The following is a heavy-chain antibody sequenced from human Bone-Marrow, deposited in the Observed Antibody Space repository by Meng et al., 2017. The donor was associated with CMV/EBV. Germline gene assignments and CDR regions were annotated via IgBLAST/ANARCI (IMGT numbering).Heavy chain of an antibody. J-gene: IGHJ4*02. V-gene: IGHV3-48*04. D-gene: IGHD3-9*01. CDR1: GFTFSSYS. Sequence: GGSLRLSCAASGFTFSSYSMNWVRQAPGKGLEWVSYISSSSSTIYYADSVKGRFTISRDNAKNSLYLQMNSLRAEDTAVYYCARDMNFDWYFHPRNDYWGQGTLVTSPQ. CDR2: ISSSSSTI. CDR3: ARDMNFDWYFHPRNDY.